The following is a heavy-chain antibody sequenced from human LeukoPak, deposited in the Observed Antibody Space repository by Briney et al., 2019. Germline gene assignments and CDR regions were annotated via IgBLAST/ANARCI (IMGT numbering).Heavy chain of an antibody. D-gene: IGHD2-21*01. CDR2: ISAYNGNT. CDR3: ARVILPSSWTDY. CDR1: GYTSTTFG. J-gene: IGHJ4*02. V-gene: IGHV1-18*01. Sequence: TLSPSSTASGYTSTTFGIGWGREAPGQRLECMGWISAYNGNTNYTQTLQARVTTTTDTSTSTAYMELRSLRSDDAAVYYCARVILPSSWTDYWGQGTLVTVSS.